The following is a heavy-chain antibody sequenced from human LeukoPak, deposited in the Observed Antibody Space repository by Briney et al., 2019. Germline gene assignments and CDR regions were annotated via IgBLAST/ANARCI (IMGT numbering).Heavy chain of an antibody. Sequence: GGSLRLSCAASGFTFSSYAMSWVRQAPGKGLEWVSAISGSGGGTYYADSVKGRFTISRDNSKNTLWLQMNSLRAEDTAVYYCAKDRLSDYGAPTDAFDIWGQGTMVTVSS. CDR2: ISGSGGGT. CDR3: AKDRLSDYGAPTDAFDI. V-gene: IGHV3-23*01. D-gene: IGHD4-17*01. CDR1: GFTFSSYA. J-gene: IGHJ3*02.